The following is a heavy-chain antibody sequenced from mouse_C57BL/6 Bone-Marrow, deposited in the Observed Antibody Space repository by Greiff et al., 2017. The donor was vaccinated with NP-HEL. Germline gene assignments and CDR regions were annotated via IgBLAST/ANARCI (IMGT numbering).Heavy chain of an antibody. V-gene: IGHV5-16*01. CDR1: GFTFSDYY. J-gene: IGHJ3*01. CDR3: ARGGTGFAY. Sequence: EVKVVESEGGLVQPGRSMKLSCTASGFTFSDYYMAWVRQVPEKGLEWVANINYDGSSTYYLDSLKSRFIISRDNAKNILYLQMSSLKSEDTATYYCARGGTGFAYWGQGTLVTVSA. D-gene: IGHD3-3*01. CDR2: INYDGSST.